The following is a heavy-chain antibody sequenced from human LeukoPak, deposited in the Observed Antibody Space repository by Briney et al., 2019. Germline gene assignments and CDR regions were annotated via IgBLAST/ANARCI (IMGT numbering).Heavy chain of an antibody. CDR1: GGSISSYY. J-gene: IGHJ4*02. CDR3: ARLGFGAN. Sequence: KASETLSLTCTVSGGSISSYYWSWIRQPPGKGLEWIGYIYYSGSTNYNPSLKSRVTISVDTSKNQFSLKLSSVTAADTAVYYCARLGFGANWGQGTLVTVSS. D-gene: IGHD3-10*01. V-gene: IGHV4-59*01. CDR2: IYYSGST.